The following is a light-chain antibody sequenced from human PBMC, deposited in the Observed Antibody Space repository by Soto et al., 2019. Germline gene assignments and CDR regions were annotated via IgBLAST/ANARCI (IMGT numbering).Light chain of an antibody. CDR1: SSDVGGYNY. CDR2: EVS. CDR3: SSYAGSSPFSV. Sequence: QSVLTQPPSASGSPGQSVTISCTGTSSDVGGYNYVSWYQQHPGKAPKLMIYEVSKRPSGVPDRFSGSKSGNTASLTVSGLQAEDEADYYCSSYAGSSPFSVFGTGTKVTVL. V-gene: IGLV2-8*01. J-gene: IGLJ1*01.